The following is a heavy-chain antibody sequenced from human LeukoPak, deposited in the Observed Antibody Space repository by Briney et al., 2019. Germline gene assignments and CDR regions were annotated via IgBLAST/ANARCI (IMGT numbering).Heavy chain of an antibody. V-gene: IGHV3-7*03. CDR3: ARKTVVGSYFDY. CDR2: IKQDGSDK. J-gene: IGHJ4*02. Sequence: GGSLRLSCAASGFTLSAYWMSWVRQAPGKGLEWVASIKQDGSDKYYVDSVKGRFTISRDNAKNSLYLQMNSLRAEDTAVYYCARKTVVGSYFDYWGQGTPVTVSS. D-gene: IGHD4-23*01. CDR1: GFTLSAYW.